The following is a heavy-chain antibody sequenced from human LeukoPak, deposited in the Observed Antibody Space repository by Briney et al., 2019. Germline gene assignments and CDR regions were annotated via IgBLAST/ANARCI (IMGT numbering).Heavy chain of an antibody. V-gene: IGHV1-46*01. CDR1: GYTFTGYY. D-gene: IGHD1-26*01. Sequence: GASVKVSCKASGYTFTGYYMHWVRQAPGQGLEWMGIINPSGGSTSYAQKFQGRVTMTRDMSTSTVYMELRSLRSDDTAVYYCAFSSYYLQGNYYYMDVWGKGTTVTVSS. J-gene: IGHJ6*03. CDR3: AFSSYYLQGNYYYMDV. CDR2: INPSGGST.